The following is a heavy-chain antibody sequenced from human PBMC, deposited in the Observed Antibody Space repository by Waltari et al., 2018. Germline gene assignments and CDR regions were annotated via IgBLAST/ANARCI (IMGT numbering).Heavy chain of an antibody. J-gene: IGHJ4*02. D-gene: IGHD3-22*01. V-gene: IGHV4-61*01. CDR2: IYYSGST. CDR1: GGSVSSGSYY. Sequence: QVQLQESGPGLVKPSETLSLTCTVSGGSVSSGSYYGSWLRQPPGKGLGRIGYIYYSGSTNYNPSLKSRVTISVDTSKNQFSLKLSSVTAADTAVYYCARESPRYYYDSSGYYPTYYFDYWGQGTLVTVSS. CDR3: ARESPRYYYDSSGYYPTYYFDY.